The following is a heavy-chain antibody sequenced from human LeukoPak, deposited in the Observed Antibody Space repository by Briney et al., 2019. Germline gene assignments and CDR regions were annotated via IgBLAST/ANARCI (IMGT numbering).Heavy chain of an antibody. CDR3: AKSSMAGPYNWFDP. CDR1: GFTFSIYA. D-gene: IGHD5-24*01. V-gene: IGHV3-23*01. CDR2: ISGSGGST. J-gene: IGHJ5*02. Sequence: VGSLRLSCAASGFTFSIYAMSWVRQAPGKGLEWVSAISGSGGSTYYADSVKGRFTISRDNSKNTLYLQMNSLRAEDTAVYYCAKSSMAGPYNWFDPWGQGTLGTVSS.